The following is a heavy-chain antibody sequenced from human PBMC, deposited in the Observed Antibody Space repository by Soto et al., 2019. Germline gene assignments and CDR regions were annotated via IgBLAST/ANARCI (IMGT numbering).Heavy chain of an antibody. Sequence: PGGSLRLSCAAAGFTFSRYGMHWVRQAPGKGLEWVAVISYDGSNQYYADSVKGRFTISRDNSKNTLYLQMNSLRAEDTAVYYCAKDRIAAAGTRGIYFYGMDVWGQGTTVT. V-gene: IGHV3-30*18. CDR1: GFTFSRYG. CDR2: ISYDGSNQ. D-gene: IGHD6-13*01. CDR3: AKDRIAAAGTRGIYFYGMDV. J-gene: IGHJ6*02.